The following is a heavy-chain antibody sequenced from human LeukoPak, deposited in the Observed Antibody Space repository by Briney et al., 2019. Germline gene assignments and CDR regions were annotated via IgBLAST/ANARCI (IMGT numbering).Heavy chain of an antibody. CDR3: ARGPLAAAGDY. V-gene: IGHV3-21*01. CDR2: ISSSSYI. CDR1: GFTFSSYS. D-gene: IGHD6-13*01. J-gene: IGHJ4*02. Sequence: GGSLRPSCAASGFTFSSYSMNWVRQAPGKGLEWVSSISSSSYIYYADSVKGRFTISRDNAKNSLYLQMNSLRAEDTAVYYCARGPLAAAGDYWGQGTLVTVSS.